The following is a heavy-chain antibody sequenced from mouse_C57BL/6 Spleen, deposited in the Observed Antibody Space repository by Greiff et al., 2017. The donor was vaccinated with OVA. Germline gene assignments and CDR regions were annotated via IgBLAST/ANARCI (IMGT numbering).Heavy chain of an antibody. CDR1: GFTFSDYY. J-gene: IGHJ1*03. D-gene: IGHD2-14*01. CDR3: ASAYRGYWYFDV. V-gene: IGHV5-12*01. CDR2: ISNGGGST. Sequence: EVKLVESGGGLVQPGGSLKLSCAASGFTFSDYYMYWVRQTPEKRLEWVAYISNGGGSTYYPDTVKGRFTISRDNAKNTLYLQMSRLKSEDTAMYYCASAYRGYWYFDVWGTGTTVTVSS.